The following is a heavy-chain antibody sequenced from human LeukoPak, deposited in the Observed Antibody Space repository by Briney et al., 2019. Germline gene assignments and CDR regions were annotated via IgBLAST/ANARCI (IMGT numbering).Heavy chain of an antibody. D-gene: IGHD2-2*02. CDR3: ARQVSYCSSTSCYTWWFDP. Sequence: SETLSLTCTVSVGSISRYYWSWIRQPPGKGLEWIGYIYTSGSTNYNPSLKSRGTISVDTSKNQFSLKLSSVTAADTAVYYCARQVSYCSSTSCYTWWFDPWGQGTLVTASS. V-gene: IGHV4-4*09. CDR1: VGSISRYY. CDR2: IYTSGST. J-gene: IGHJ5*02.